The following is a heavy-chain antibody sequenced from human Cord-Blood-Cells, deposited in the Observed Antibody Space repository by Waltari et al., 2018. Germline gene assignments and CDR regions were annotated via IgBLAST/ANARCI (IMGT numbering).Heavy chain of an antibody. Sequence: QVQLQESGPGLVKPSETLSLTCTVSGGSISSYYWSWIRQPPGKGLEWIGYIYYSGSTNDNPSRKSRVTISVDTSKNQFSLKLSSVTAADTAVYYCARAGSGSYYYYYGMDVWGQGTTVTVSS. J-gene: IGHJ6*02. CDR1: GGSISSYY. D-gene: IGHD3-10*01. V-gene: IGHV4-59*01. CDR3: ARAGSGSYYYYYGMDV. CDR2: IYYSGST.